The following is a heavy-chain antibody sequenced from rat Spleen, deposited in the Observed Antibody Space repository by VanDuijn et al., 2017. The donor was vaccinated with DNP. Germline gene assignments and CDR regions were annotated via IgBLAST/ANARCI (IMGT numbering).Heavy chain of an antibody. D-gene: IGHD1-11*01. J-gene: IGHJ2*01. Sequence: EVQLVESGGGLVQPGRSLKLSCAASGFTFSNYYMAWVRQAPKKGLEWVATISTSGSRTYYPDSVKGRFTISRDNAKSSLYLQMNSLKSEDTATYYCVTRGKYGGYDYWGQGVMVTVSS. CDR3: VTRGKYGGYDY. CDR2: ISTSGSRT. CDR1: GFTFSNYY. V-gene: IGHV5-25*01.